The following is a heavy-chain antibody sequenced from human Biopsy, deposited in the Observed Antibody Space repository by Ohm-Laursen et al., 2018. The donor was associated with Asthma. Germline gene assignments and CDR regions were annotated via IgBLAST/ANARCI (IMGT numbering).Heavy chain of an antibody. V-gene: IGHV1-2*04. CDR3: ARGQKSAGDRWFDP. CDR2: INPNIGGT. J-gene: IGHJ5*02. Sequence: ASVKASCKASGYTFIGCHIHWMRQAPGQGLEWMGRINPNIGGTNYAQKFQGWVTMTRDTSISTAYMEVSRLRSDDTAVYYCARGQKSAGDRWFDPWGQGTLVTVSS. D-gene: IGHD6-13*01. CDR1: GYTFIGCH.